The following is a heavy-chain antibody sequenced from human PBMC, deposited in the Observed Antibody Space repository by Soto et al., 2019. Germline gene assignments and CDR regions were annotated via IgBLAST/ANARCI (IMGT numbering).Heavy chain of an antibody. J-gene: IGHJ6*02. V-gene: IGHV1-46*01. CDR1: GCTYPSYY. D-gene: IGHD1-26*01. CDR2: INPSGGST. Sequence: VSCTSSGCTYPSYYMHCGRQAPGQGLECMGIINPSGGSTSYAQKFQGRVTMTRDTSTSTVYMELSSLRSEDTAVYYCARAGELTYYYGMDVWGQGTTVNSP. CDR3: ARAGELTYYYGMDV.